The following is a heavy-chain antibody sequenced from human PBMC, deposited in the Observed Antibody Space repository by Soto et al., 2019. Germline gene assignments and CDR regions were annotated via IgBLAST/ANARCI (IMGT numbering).Heavy chain of an antibody. J-gene: IGHJ5*02. CDR3: ARESSNFGGSHP. D-gene: IGHD2-15*01. CDR2: IYYSGST. CDR1: GGSVSSGSYY. V-gene: IGHV4-61*01. Sequence: SETLSLTCTVSGGSVSSGSYYWSWIRQPPGKGLEWIGYIYYSGSTNYNPSLKSRVTISVDTSKNQFSLKLSSVTAADTAVYYCARESSNFGGSHPWGQGTLVTVSS.